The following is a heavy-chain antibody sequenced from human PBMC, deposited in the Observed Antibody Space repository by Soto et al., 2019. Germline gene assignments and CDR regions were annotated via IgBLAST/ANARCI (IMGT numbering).Heavy chain of an antibody. CDR2: IYYSGST. D-gene: IGHD3-3*01. J-gene: IGHJ3*02. V-gene: IGHV4-59*08. CDR3: PSHESPYFFWSADDREFAFDI. Sequence: SETLSLTCTVSGGSISSYYWSWIRQPPGKGLEWIGYIYYSGSTNYNPSLKSRVTISVDTSKNQFSLKLSSVTAADTAVYYCPSHESPYFFWSADDREFAFDICGQGTMVTVSS. CDR1: GGSISSYY.